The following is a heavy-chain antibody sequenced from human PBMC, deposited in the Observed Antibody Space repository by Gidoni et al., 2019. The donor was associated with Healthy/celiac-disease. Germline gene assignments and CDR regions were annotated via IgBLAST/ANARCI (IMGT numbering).Heavy chain of an antibody. CDR3: ASFGRLMVYARVLYGMDV. J-gene: IGHJ6*02. CDR1: GNTFTGYY. CDR2: INPNSGGT. V-gene: IGHV1-2*02. D-gene: IGHD2-8*01. Sequence: QVQLVQSGAEVQKPGASVKVSCKATGNTFTGYYLHWVRQAPGQGLEWTGWINPNSGGTNYAQKFQGRVTMTRDTSISTSYMELSRLRSDDTAVYYCASFGRLMVYARVLYGMDVWGQGTTVTVSS.